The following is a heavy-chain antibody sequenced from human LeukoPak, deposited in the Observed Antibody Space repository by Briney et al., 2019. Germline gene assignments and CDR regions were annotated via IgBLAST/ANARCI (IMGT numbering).Heavy chain of an antibody. CDR2: INHSGST. J-gene: IGHJ6*03. CDR3: ARGRSYGSGSYYKFHHYYYYMDV. D-gene: IGHD3-10*01. Sequence: SSETLSLTCAVYGGSFSGYYWSWIRQPPGKGLEWIGEINHSGSTNYNPSLKSRVTISVDTSKNQFSLKLSSVTAADTAVYYCARGRSYGSGSYYKFHHYYYYMDVWGKGTTVTVSS. CDR1: GGSFSGYY. V-gene: IGHV4-34*01.